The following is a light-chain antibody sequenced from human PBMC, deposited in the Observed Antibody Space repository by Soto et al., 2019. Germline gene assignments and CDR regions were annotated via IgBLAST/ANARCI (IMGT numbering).Light chain of an antibody. CDR2: GAS. J-gene: IGKJ2*01. CDR3: QQYGGSPYT. CDR1: QSVRSNY. V-gene: IGKV3-20*01. Sequence: EIVLTQSPGTLSLSPGERATLSCRASQSVRSNYLAWNQQKPGQAPRLLIYGASSRATGIPDQFSGTGSGTDFTLTISRLEPEDFAVYYCQQYGGSPYTFGQGTKLDIK.